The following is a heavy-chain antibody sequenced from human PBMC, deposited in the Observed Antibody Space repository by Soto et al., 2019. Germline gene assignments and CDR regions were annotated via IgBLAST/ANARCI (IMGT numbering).Heavy chain of an antibody. V-gene: IGHV3-23*01. J-gene: IGHJ4*02. D-gene: IGHD5-18*01. CDR1: GFSFSRDA. Sequence: PGGSLRLSCAASGFSFSRDAMSWVRQAPGKGLEWVSAISGSGGSTYYADSVKGRFTISRDNSKNTLYLQMNSLRAEDTAVYYCAKALDLIQLWLIYWGQGTLVTVYS. CDR3: AKALDLIQLWLIY. CDR2: ISGSGGST.